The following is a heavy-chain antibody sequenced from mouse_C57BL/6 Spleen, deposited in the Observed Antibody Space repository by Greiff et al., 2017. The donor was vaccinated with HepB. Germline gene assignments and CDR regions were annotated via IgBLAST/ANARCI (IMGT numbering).Heavy chain of an antibody. J-gene: IGHJ3*01. CDR2: IYPSDSET. CDR3: ARSNYGSSPFAY. CDR1: GYTFTSYW. Sequence: VQLQQSGAELVRPGSSVKLSCKASGYTFTSYWMDWVKQRPGQGLEWIGNIYPSDSETHYNQKFKDKATLTVDKSSSTAYMQLSSLTSEDSAVYYCARSNYGSSPFAYWGQGTLVTVSA. V-gene: IGHV1-61*01. D-gene: IGHD1-1*01.